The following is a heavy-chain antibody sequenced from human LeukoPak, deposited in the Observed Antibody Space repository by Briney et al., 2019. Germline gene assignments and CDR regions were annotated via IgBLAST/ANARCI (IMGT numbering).Heavy chain of an antibody. Sequence: ASVRVSCKASGCTFSSYGIIWARQAPGQGLEWMGWVNGYNGNTNYAQKFQGRVAMTTDTSTSTAYVELRSLRSDDTAVYYCARDGGGSYYSDWGQGTLVTVSS. J-gene: IGHJ4*02. D-gene: IGHD1-26*01. CDR1: GCTFSSYG. CDR2: VNGYNGNT. CDR3: ARDGGGSYYSD. V-gene: IGHV1-18*01.